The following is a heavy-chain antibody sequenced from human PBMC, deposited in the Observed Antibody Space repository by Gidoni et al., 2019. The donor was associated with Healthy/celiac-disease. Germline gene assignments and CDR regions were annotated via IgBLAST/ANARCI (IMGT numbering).Heavy chain of an antibody. D-gene: IGHD1-7*01. CDR2: IWYDGINK. J-gene: IGHJ4*02. Sequence: CPASGFTFSRYGSHGVSQAPGKGLEWVAGIWYDGINKYYADSVKGRFTISRDKSKNTLSLQMNSLSAEDTAVSYCSSHCWYWNYCFDYWGQGTLITVSS. CDR3: SSHCWYWNYCFDY. CDR1: GFTFSRYG. V-gene: IGHV3-33*01.